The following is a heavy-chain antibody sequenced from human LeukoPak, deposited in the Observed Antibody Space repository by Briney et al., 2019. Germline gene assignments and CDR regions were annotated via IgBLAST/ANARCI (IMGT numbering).Heavy chain of an antibody. CDR2: ISSSSSYI. CDR3: ARVPLEGFRVGVAFDI. D-gene: IGHD3-10*01. J-gene: IGHJ3*02. V-gene: IGHV3-21*01. CDR1: GFTFSSYS. Sequence: GGSLRLSCAASGFTFSSYSMNWVRQAPGKGLEWVSSISSSSSYIYYADSVKGRFTISRDNAKNSLYLQMNSLRAEDTAVYYCARVPLEGFRVGVAFDIWGQGTMVTVSS.